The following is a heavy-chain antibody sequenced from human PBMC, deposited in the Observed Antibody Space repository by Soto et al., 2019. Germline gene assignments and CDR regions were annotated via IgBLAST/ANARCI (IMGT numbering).Heavy chain of an antibody. D-gene: IGHD3-3*01. V-gene: IGHV1-2*02. CDR3: ARGGGVGVAGSAAFDM. CDR2: INPATGAA. CDR1: GYPVTAYY. Sequence: LVQSGAVVKKPGASVTVSCSASGYPVTAYYMHWVRQAPGRGLEWMGGINPATGAAKYTQTFQGRVTMTRDTSTSTVFMELSGLTSEDTAVFYCARGGGVGVAGSAAFDMWGQGTLVTVSS. J-gene: IGHJ3*02.